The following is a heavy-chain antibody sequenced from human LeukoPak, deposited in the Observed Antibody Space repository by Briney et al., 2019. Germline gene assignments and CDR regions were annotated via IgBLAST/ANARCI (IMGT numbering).Heavy chain of an antibody. Sequence: GRSLRLSCAASGFTFSSYGMHWVRQAPGKGLEWVAVISYDGSNKYYADSVKGRFTISRDNSKNTLYLQMNSLRAEDTAVYYCVRSAAAGTHFDYWGQGTLVTVSS. D-gene: IGHD6-13*01. J-gene: IGHJ4*02. CDR3: VRSAAAGTHFDY. CDR2: ISYDGSNK. V-gene: IGHV3-30*03. CDR1: GFTFSSYG.